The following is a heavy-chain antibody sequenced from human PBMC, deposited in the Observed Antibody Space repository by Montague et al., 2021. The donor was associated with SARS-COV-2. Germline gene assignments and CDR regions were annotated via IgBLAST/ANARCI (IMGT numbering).Heavy chain of an antibody. J-gene: IGHJ4*02. V-gene: IGHV3-33*01. CDR2: IWYDGSNE. CDR1: GFIFTSYG. Sequence: SLRLSCAASGFIFTSYGMHRVRQAPGKGLEWVAHIWYDGSNENYXDSVKGRFTISRDNFKNTLYLQMNSLRAEDTAIYYCARGSVGGYYFDYWGQGTLVTVSS. D-gene: IGHD1-26*01. CDR3: ARGSVGGYYFDY.